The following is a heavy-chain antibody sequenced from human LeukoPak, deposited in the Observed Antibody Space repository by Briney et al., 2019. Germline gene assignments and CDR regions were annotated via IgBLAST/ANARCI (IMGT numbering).Heavy chain of an antibody. Sequence: GASVKVSCKASGYTFTSYGISWVRQAPGQGLEWMGWISAYNGNTNYTQKLQGRVTMTTDTSTSTAYMELRSLRSEDTAVYYCARRGEDVLRYFDWLSGGYYFDYWGQGTLVTVSS. CDR1: GYTFTSYG. CDR2: ISAYNGNT. J-gene: IGHJ4*02. D-gene: IGHD3-9*01. V-gene: IGHV1-18*01. CDR3: ARRGEDVLRYFDWLSGGYYFDY.